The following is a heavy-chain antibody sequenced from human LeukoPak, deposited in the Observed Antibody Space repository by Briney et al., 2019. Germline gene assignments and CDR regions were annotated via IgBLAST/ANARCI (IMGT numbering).Heavy chain of an antibody. CDR1: GGSISTYY. CDR2: IYYSGNS. V-gene: IGHV4-59*12. D-gene: IGHD2-21*01. Sequence: SETLSLTCTVSGGSISTYYWSWIRQPPGKGLEWIGYIYYSGNSNYNPSLKSRVTISVATSKSQFSLNLNSVTAADTAVYYWARDESDFSKVTYWGQGTPVIVSS. CDR3: ARDESDFSKVTY. J-gene: IGHJ4*02.